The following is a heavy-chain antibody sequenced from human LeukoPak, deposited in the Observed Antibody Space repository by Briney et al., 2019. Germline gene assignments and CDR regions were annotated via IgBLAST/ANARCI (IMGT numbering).Heavy chain of an antibody. D-gene: IGHD5-24*01. CDR2: IYYSGNI. V-gene: IGHV4-59*08. CDR3: ASQSVEMAAGFDY. J-gene: IGHJ4*02. CDR1: GGSISNYY. Sequence: SETLSLTCTVSGGSISNYYWSWIRQPPGKGLEWLGSIYYSGNIDYNPSLKSRVTISVDTSKNQFSLKLSSVTAADTAVYYCASQSVEMAAGFDYWGQGTLVTVSS.